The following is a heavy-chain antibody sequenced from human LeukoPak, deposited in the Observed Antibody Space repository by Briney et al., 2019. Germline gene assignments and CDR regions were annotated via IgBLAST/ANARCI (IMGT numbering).Heavy chain of an antibody. CDR3: VKRRSDSSSWYGAHYFDY. Sequence: GGSLRLSCLASGFTFSSYAMHWVRQAPGKGLEYVSAISSNGGSTYYADSVKGRFTISRDNSKNTLYLQMSSLRAEDTAVYYCVKRRSDSSSWYGAHYFDYWGQGTLVTVSS. J-gene: IGHJ4*02. CDR2: ISSNGGST. CDR1: GFTFSSYA. D-gene: IGHD6-13*01. V-gene: IGHV3-64D*06.